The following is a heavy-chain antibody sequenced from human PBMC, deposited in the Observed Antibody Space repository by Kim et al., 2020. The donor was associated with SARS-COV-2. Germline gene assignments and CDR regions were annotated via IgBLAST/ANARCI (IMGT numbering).Heavy chain of an antibody. CDR3: ARAHEYSSSSLFDP. Sequence: SETLSLTCTVSGGSISSSSYYWGWIRQPPGKGLEWIGSIYYSGSTYYNPSLKSRVTISVDTSKNQFSLKLSSVTAADTAVYYCARAHEYSSSSLFDPWGQGTLVTVSS. D-gene: IGHD6-6*01. V-gene: IGHV4-39*01. J-gene: IGHJ5*02. CDR2: IYYSGST. CDR1: GGSISSSSYY.